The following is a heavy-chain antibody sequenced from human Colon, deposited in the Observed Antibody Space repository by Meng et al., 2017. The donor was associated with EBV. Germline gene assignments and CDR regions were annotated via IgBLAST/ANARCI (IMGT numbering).Heavy chain of an antibody. V-gene: IGHV4-4*02. CDR2: IYHSGST. Sequence: QVQLQEAGPGLVKPSGTRSLTCPVSGGSLSSRNWWSWVRQPPGKGLEWIGEIYHSGSTNYNPSLKSRVTISVDESKNQFSLRLSSVTAADTAVYYCARVGAYCGGDCYHPRWGQGTLVTVSS. J-gene: IGHJ4*02. D-gene: IGHD2-21*02. CDR1: GGSLSSRNW. CDR3: ARVGAYCGGDCYHPR.